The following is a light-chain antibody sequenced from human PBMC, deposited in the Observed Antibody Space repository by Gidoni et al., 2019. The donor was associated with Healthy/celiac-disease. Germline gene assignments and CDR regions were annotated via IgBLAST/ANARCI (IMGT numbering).Light chain of an antibody. J-gene: IGKJ2*01. CDR3: QQSYSTPLT. V-gene: IGKV4-1*01. Sequence: LVMTQSPDSLAVSLGERATINCKSSQSVLYSSNNKNYLAWYQQKPGQPPKLLIYWASTRESGVPDRFRGSGSGTDFTLTISSLQAEDVAVYYCQQSYSTPLTFGQGTKLEIK. CDR1: QSVLYSSNNKNY. CDR2: WAS.